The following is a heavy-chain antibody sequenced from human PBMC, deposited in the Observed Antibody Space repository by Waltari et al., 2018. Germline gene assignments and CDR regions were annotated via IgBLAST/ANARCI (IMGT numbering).Heavy chain of an antibody. D-gene: IGHD6-13*01. Sequence: EVQLVESGGGLAQPGGSLRLSCAASGLSFSNYWMTWVRQASGKGAEGGGNIKQDGSEKYYMDSVKGRFTISRDNAKNSLYLQMNNLRVEDTAVYYCTRGGRDSSWYWRDWGQGTLVTVSS. CDR2: IKQDGSEK. J-gene: IGHJ4*02. CDR1: GLSFSNYW. V-gene: IGHV3-7*01. CDR3: TRGGRDSSWYWRD.